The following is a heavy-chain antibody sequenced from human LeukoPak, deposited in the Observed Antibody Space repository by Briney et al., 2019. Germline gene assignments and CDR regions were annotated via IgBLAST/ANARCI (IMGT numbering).Heavy chain of an antibody. J-gene: IGHJ3*02. D-gene: IGHD4-17*01. CDR2: IYYSGST. CDR1: GGSISSSSYY. CDR3: ARQHYVALLVDAFDI. V-gene: IGHV4-39*01. Sequence: SETLSLTCTVSGGSISSSSYYWGWIRQPPGKGLEWIGSIYYSGSTYYNPSLKSRVTISVDTSKNQFSLKLSSVTAADTAVYYCARQHYVALLVDAFDIWGQGTMVTVSS.